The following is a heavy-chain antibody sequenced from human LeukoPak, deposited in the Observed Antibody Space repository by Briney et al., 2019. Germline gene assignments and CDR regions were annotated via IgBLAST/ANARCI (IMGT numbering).Heavy chain of an antibody. CDR3: AHRRRSSGSGNWFDP. CDR2: IYWDGDK. CDR1: GFSLSTSGVG. D-gene: IGHD3-10*01. J-gene: IGHJ5*02. V-gene: IGHV2-5*02. Sequence: SGPTLVEPTQTLTLTCTFSGFSLSTSGVGVGWISQPPGKALEWLALIYWDGDKRYSPSLESSLTITKDTSKNQVVLTMTNMDPVDTATYYCAHRRRSSGSGNWFDPWGQGTLVTVSS.